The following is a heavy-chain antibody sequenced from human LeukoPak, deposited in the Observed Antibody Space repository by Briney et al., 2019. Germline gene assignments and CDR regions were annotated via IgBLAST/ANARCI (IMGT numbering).Heavy chain of an antibody. J-gene: IGHJ4*02. D-gene: IGHD1-26*01. V-gene: IGHV3-23*01. CDR3: AKSGNYYYFDY. CDR1: GFTFSSYA. CDR2: ISGSGGST. Sequence: GGSLRLSCAASGFTFSSYAMSWVRQAPGKGLEWVSAISGSGGSTYYADSVKGRLTISRDNSNNTLYLQMNSLRAEDTAVYYCAKSGNYYYFDYWGQGTLVTVSS.